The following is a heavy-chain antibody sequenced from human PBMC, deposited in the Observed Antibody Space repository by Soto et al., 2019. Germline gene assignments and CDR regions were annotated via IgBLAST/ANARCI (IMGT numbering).Heavy chain of an antibody. CDR2: ISYDGSNK. D-gene: IGHD4-17*01. CDR3: AKDADYGGNLMSAHGMDV. J-gene: IGHJ6*02. V-gene: IGHV3-30*18. Sequence: GSLRLSCAASGFTFSSYGMHWVRQAPGKGLEWVAVISYDGSNKYYADSVKGRFTISRDNSKNTLYLQMNSLRAEDTAVYYCAKDADYGGNLMSAHGMDVWGQGTTVTVSS. CDR1: GFTFSSYG.